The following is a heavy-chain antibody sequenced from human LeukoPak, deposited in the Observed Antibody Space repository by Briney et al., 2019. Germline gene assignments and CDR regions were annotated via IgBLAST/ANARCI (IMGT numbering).Heavy chain of an antibody. CDR3: ARDLQYSSSYNYYYGMDV. J-gene: IGHJ6*02. CDR1: GDSASSNSAA. Sequence: SQTLSLTCAISGDSASSNSAAWNWIRQSPSRGLEWLGRTYYRSKWYNDYAVSVKSRITINPDTSKNQFSLQLNSVTPEDTAVYYCARDLQYSSSYNYYYGMDVWGQGTTVTVSS. V-gene: IGHV6-1*01. CDR2: TYYRSKWYN. D-gene: IGHD6-6*01.